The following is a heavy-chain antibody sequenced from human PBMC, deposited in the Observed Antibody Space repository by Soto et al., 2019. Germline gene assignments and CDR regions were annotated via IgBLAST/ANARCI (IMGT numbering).Heavy chain of an antibody. Sequence: QVQLVQSGAEVQKPGSSVKVSCKASGGTFSSYTISWVRQAPGQGLEWMGRIIPILGIANYAQKFQGSVTITADKSTNTAYIELSSLRSEDADVDYCATDGDYGDYGVAGAFDIWGRGTRVGGSS. CDR2: IIPILGIA. V-gene: IGHV1-69*08. J-gene: IGHJ3*02. CDR3: ATDGDYGDYGVAGAFDI. CDR1: GGTFSSYT. D-gene: IGHD4-17*01.